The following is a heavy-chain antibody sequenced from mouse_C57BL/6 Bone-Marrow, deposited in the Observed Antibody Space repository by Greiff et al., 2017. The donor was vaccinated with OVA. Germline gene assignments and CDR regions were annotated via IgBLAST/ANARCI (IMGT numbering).Heavy chain of an antibody. CDR3: ASLFYFGKLAWFAY. CDR2: IWGVGST. Sequence: VQVVESGPGLVAPSQSLSITCTVSGFSLTSYGVDWVRQSPGKGLEWLGVIWGVGSTTYNSALKSRLSISKDNSKSQVFLKMNSLQADDAAMYCGASLFYFGKLAWFAYWGQGTLVTVSA. D-gene: IGHD2-1*01. CDR1: GFSLTSYG. J-gene: IGHJ3*01. V-gene: IGHV2-6*01.